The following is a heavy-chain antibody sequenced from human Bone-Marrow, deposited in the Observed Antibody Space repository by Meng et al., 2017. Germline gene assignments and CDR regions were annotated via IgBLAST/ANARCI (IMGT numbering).Heavy chain of an antibody. CDR1: GGSISSSNW. Sequence: VQLHEADPGLVKPSGTLSLTCADSGGSISSSNWWSWVRQPPGKGLEWIGEIYHSGSTNYNPSLKSRVTISVDKSKNQFSLKLSSVTAADTAVYYCAKYYYDSSGYYYYYYGMDVWGQGTTVTVSS. J-gene: IGHJ6*02. V-gene: IGHV4-4*02. CDR3: AKYYYDSSGYYYYYYGMDV. D-gene: IGHD3-22*01. CDR2: IYHSGST.